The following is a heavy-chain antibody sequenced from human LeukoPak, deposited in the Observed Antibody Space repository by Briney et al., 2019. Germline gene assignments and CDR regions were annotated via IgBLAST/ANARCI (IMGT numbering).Heavy chain of an antibody. CDR3: ARYSGSSDYYFDY. J-gene: IGHJ4*02. D-gene: IGHD1-26*01. CDR2: IIPILGIA. Sequence: SVKVSCKASGGTFSSYAISWVRQAPGQGLEWMGRIIPILGIANYAQKFQGRVTITADKSTSTAYMELSSLRSEDTAVYYCARYSGSSDYYFDYWGQGTLVTVSS. CDR1: GGTFSSYA. V-gene: IGHV1-69*04.